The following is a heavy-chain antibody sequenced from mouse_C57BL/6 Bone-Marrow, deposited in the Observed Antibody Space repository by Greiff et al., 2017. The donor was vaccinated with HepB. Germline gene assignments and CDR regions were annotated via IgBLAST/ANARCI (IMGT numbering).Heavy chain of an antibody. V-gene: IGHV1-82*01. Sequence: VQLQESGPELVKPGASVKISCKASGYAFSSSWMNWVKQRPGKGLEWIGRIYPGDGDTNYNGKFKGKATLTADKSSSTAYMQLSSLTSEDSAVYFCARRTAQVPFDYWGQGTTLTVSS. CDR1: GYAFSSSW. CDR2: IYPGDGDT. D-gene: IGHD3-2*02. CDR3: ARRTAQVPFDY. J-gene: IGHJ2*01.